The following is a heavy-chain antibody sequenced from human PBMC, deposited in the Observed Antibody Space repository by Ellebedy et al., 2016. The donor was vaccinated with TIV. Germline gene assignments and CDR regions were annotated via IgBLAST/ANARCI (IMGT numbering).Heavy chain of an antibody. CDR2: ISYDGSNK. CDR3: ARPTKEESSRWYFDS. Sequence: GESLKIPCAASGFPFSDYPMHWVRQAPGKGLEWVAVISYDGSNKYYPDSVKGRFTISRDNSKNTLYLQMNSLRPEDTAVYYCARPTKEESSRWYFDSWGQGTLVTVSS. D-gene: IGHD6-13*01. V-gene: IGHV3-30*04. CDR1: GFPFSDYP. J-gene: IGHJ4*02.